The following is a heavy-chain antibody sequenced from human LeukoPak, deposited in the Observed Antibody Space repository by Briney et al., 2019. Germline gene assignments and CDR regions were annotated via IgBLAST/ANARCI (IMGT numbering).Heavy chain of an antibody. D-gene: IGHD1-26*01. CDR3: ARHAMSCGSYCSSDNWFDP. V-gene: IGHV4-59*08. J-gene: IGHJ5*02. CDR1: DGSISSHY. Sequence: PSQTLSLTCTVSDGSISSHYWSWIRQPPGKGLEWIGYIYYSGSTNYNPSLKSRVTISVDTSKNQFSLKLSSVTAADTAVYYCARHAMSCGSYCSSDNWFDPWGQGTLVTVSS. CDR2: IYYSGST.